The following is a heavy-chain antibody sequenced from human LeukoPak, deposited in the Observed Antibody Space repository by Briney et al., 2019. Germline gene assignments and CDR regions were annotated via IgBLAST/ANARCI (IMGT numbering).Heavy chain of an antibody. CDR3: ARGLGWGATIFDY. D-gene: IGHD1-26*01. J-gene: IGHJ4*02. CDR1: GASVSSYY. CDR2: GHYSGST. V-gene: IGHV4-59*02. Sequence: PSETLSLTCTVSGASVSSYYWSWIRQPPGKGLEWIGYGHYSGSTSYNPSLKSRVTISVDTSKNQFSLKVNSVTAADTAVYYCARGLGWGATIFDYWGQGALVTVSS.